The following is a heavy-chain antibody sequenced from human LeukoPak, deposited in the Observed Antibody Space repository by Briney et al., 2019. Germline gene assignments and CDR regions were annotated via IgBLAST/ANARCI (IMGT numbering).Heavy chain of an antibody. CDR1: GGSFSGYY. CDR2: INHSGST. D-gene: IGHD3-16*02. V-gene: IGHV4-34*01. Sequence: SETLSLTCAVYGGSFSGYYWSWIRQPPGKGLEWIGEINHSGSTNYNPSLKRRVTISVDTSKNQFSLKLSSVTAADTAVYYCARGLGRGVIVRGFRYWGQGTLVTVSS. CDR3: ARGLGRGVIVRGFRY. J-gene: IGHJ4*02.